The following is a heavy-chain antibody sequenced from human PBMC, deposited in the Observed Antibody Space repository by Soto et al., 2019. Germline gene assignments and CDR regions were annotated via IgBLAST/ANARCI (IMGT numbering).Heavy chain of an antibody. CDR3: AKSQTGYYKVSYFDH. D-gene: IGHD3-9*01. J-gene: IGHJ4*02. V-gene: IGHV3-9*01. Sequence: EVQLVESGGGLVQPGRSLRLSCAASGFTFDDYAMHWVRQAPGKGLEWVSGISWNSGSIGYADSVKGRFTISRDNAKNSLYLQMNSLRAEDTALYYCAKSQTGYYKVSYFDHWGQGTLVTVSS. CDR1: GFTFDDYA. CDR2: ISWNSGSI.